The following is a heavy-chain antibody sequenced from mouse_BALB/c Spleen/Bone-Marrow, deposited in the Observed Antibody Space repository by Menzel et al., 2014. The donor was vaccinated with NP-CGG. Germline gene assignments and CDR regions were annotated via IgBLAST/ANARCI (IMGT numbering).Heavy chain of an antibody. J-gene: IGHJ3*01. CDR1: GFTFSDYY. CDR2: ISDGGSYT. D-gene: IGHD4-1*01. Sequence: EVKLMESGGDLVKPGGSLRLSCAASGFTFSDYYMYWIRQTPEKRLEWVATISDGGSYTNYAVSVKGRFTISRDNAKNNLYLQMSSLKSEDTAMYYCTRGLGWFGYWGQGTLVTVSA. CDR3: TRGLGWFGY. V-gene: IGHV5-4*02.